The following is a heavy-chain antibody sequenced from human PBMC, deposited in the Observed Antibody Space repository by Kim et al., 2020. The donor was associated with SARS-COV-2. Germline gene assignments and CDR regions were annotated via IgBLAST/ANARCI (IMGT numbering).Heavy chain of an antibody. Sequence: SVKVSCKASGGTFSSYTISWVRQAPGQGLEWMGRIIPILGIANYAQKFQGRVTITADKSTSTAYMELSSLRSEDTAVYYCARDLFDGDYLGGFDYWGQGTLVTVSS. CDR1: GGTFSSYT. V-gene: IGHV1-69*04. D-gene: IGHD4-17*01. J-gene: IGHJ4*02. CDR2: IIPILGIA. CDR3: ARDLFDGDYLGGFDY.